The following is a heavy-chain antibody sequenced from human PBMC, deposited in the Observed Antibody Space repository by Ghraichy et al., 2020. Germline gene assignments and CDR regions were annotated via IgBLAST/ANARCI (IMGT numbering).Heavy chain of an antibody. V-gene: IGHV1-2*02. CDR1: GYTFTGYY. CDR2: INPNSGGT. CDR3: ARDLGTRGAMVFDY. J-gene: IGHJ4*02. Sequence: ASVKVSCKASGYTFTGYYMHWVRQAPGQGLEWMGWINPNSGGTNYAQKFQGRVTMTRDTSISTAYMELSRLRSDDTAVYYCARDLGTRGAMVFDYWGQGTLVTVSS. D-gene: IGHD5-18*01.